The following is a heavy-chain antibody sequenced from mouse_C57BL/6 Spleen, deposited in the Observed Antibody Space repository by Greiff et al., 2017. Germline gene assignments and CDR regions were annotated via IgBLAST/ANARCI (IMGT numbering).Heavy chain of an antibody. CDR3: ARGQLRGAMDY. CDR2: IYPGDGDT. Sequence: VQLQQSGPELVKPGASVKISCKASGYAFSSTWMNWVKQRPGKGLEWIGRIYPGDGDTNYNGKFKGKATLTADKSSSTAYMQLSSLTSEESAVYFCARGQLRGAMDYWGQGTSVTVSS. CDR1: GYAFSSTW. V-gene: IGHV1-82*01. D-gene: IGHD3-2*02. J-gene: IGHJ4*01.